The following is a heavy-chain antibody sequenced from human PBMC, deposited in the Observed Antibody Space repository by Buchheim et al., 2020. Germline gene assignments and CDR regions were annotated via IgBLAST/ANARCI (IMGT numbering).Heavy chain of an antibody. Sequence: VQLVESGGGLVQPGGSLRLSCAASGFTFSSYGMHWVRQAPGKGLEWVAVISYDGSNEYYADSVKGRFTISRDNLKNTVYLQMNSLRAEDTAVYYCAKEEQLWSVGSYYFDYWGQGT. CDR1: GFTFSSYG. V-gene: IGHV3-30*18. D-gene: IGHD5-18*01. CDR2: ISYDGSNE. J-gene: IGHJ4*02. CDR3: AKEEQLWSVGSYYFDY.